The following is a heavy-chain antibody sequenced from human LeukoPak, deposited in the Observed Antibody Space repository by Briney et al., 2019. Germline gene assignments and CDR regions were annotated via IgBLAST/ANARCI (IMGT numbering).Heavy chain of an antibody. V-gene: IGHV1-18*01. J-gene: IGHJ5*02. Sequence: PLASVKVSCKASGYTFTTYGISWVRQAPGQGLEWMGWISAYNGNTNYAQKLQGRVTMTTDTSTSTAYMELRSLRSDDTAVYYCARDRPTVTTGPFDPWGQGTLVTVSS. CDR2: ISAYNGNT. CDR1: GYTFTTYG. CDR3: ARDRPTVTTGPFDP. D-gene: IGHD4-11*01.